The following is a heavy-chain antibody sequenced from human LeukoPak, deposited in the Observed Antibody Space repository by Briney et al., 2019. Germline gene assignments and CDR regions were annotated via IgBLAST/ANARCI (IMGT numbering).Heavy chain of an antibody. Sequence: SGGSLRLSCTASGLTFSTSSFNWVRQAPGKGLEWVASIGPTGSDRYHADSIKGRFTISRDSANNFLYLQMNSLRAEDTAVYYCATETNGRHYDYWGQGTLLTVSS. CDR1: GLTFSTSS. J-gene: IGHJ4*02. V-gene: IGHV3-21*06. D-gene: IGHD1-14*01. CDR2: IGPTGSDR. CDR3: ATETNGRHYDY.